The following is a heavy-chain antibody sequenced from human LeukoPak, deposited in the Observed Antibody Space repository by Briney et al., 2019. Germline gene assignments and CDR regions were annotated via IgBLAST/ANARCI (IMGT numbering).Heavy chain of an antibody. D-gene: IGHD6-13*01. J-gene: IGHJ5*02. CDR3: ARSPPLAAAPNWFDP. CDR1: GYSFTSYL. V-gene: IGHV5-51*01. CDR2: ISPGDSDT. Sequence: GESLKISCKGSGYSFTSYLIGWVRQMPEKGLEWMGIISPGDSDTRYSPYFQGQVTISADKSISTAYLQWSSLKASDTAMYDCARSPPLAAAPNWFDPWGQGTLVTVSS.